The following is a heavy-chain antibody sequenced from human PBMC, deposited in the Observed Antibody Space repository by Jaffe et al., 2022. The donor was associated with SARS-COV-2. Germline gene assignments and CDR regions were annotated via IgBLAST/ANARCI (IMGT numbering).Heavy chain of an antibody. D-gene: IGHD3-3*01. CDR3: ARGRSNYDFWTGYYVDAFDI. CDR1: GYTFTNYA. V-gene: IGHV7-4-1*02. CDR2: INTKSGNP. J-gene: IGHJ3*02. Sequence: QVQLVQSGSELKKPGASVKVSCKASGYTFTNYAMNWVRQAPGQGLEWMGWINTKSGNPTYAQGFTGRFVFSFSFDTSVTTAYLQISSLKAEDTAVYYCARGRSNYDFWTGYYVDAFDIWGQGTMVAVSS.